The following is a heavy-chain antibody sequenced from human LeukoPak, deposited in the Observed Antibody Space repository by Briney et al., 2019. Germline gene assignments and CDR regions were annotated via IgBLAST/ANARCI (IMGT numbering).Heavy chain of an antibody. V-gene: IGHV4-34*01. Sequence: SETLSLTCAVYGGSFSGYYWSWIRQPPGKGLEWIGEINHSGSTNYNPSLKSRVTISVDTSKNQFSLKLSSATAADTTVYYCARQNFYRYCRSTSCYRPYYYYYMDVWGKGTTVTISS. D-gene: IGHD2-2*01. J-gene: IGHJ6*03. CDR2: INHSGST. CDR3: ARQNFYRYCRSTSCYRPYYYYYMDV. CDR1: GGSFSGYY.